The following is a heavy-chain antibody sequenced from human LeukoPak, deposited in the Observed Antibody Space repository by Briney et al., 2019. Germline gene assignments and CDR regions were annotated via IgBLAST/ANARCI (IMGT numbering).Heavy chain of an antibody. CDR1: GYTFTGYY. J-gene: IGHJ5*02. V-gene: IGHV1-18*04. CDR3: ARDKAKGYCSGGSCYNWFDP. Sequence: ASVKVSCKASGYTFTGYYMHWVRQAPGQGLEWMGWISAYNGNTNYAQKLQGRVTMTTDTSTSTAYMELRSLRSDDTAVYYCARDKAKGYCSGGSCYNWFDPWGQGTLVTVSS. CDR2: ISAYNGNT. D-gene: IGHD2-15*01.